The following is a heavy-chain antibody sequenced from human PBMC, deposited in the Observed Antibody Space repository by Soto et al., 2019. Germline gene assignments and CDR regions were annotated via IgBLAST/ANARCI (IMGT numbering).Heavy chain of an antibody. J-gene: IGHJ6*03. CDR2: IKQDGSEK. Sequence: EVQLVESGGGLVQPGGSLRLSCAASGFTFSSYCMSWVRQAPGKGLEWVANIKQDGSEKYYVDSVKGRFTISRDNAKNSLYLLVNSLRAEDTAVYYCVRVGSAYDDFWTGYSYYYYMDVWGKGTTVTVSS. D-gene: IGHD3-3*01. V-gene: IGHV3-7*04. CDR3: VRVGSAYDDFWTGYSYYYYMDV. CDR1: GFTFSSYC.